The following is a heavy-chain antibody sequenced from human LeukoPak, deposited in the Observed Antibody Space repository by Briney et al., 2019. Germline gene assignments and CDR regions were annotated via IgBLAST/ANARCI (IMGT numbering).Heavy chain of an antibody. Sequence: SETLSLTCTVSGGSISSGDYYWSWIRQPPGQGLEWIGYIYYSGSTYYNPPLKSRVTISVDTSKNQFSLKLSSVTAADTAVYYCASEAPGFGCDYWGQGTLVTVSS. CDR2: IYYSGST. CDR3: ASEAPGFGCDY. D-gene: IGHD3-10*01. J-gene: IGHJ4*02. V-gene: IGHV4-30-4*01. CDR1: GGSISSGDYY.